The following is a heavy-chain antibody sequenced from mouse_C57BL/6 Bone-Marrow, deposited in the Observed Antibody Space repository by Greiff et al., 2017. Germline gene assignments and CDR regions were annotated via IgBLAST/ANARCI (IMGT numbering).Heavy chain of an antibody. D-gene: IGHD4-1*01. V-gene: IGHV5-6*02. CDR2: ISSGGSYT. Sequence: EVKLMESGGDLVKPGGSLKLSCAASGFTFSSYGMSWVRQTPDKRLEWVATISSGGSYTYYPDSVKGRFTISRDNAKNTLYLQMSSLKSEDTAMYYCARRDGTYFDYWGQGTTLTVSS. J-gene: IGHJ2*01. CDR3: ARRDGTYFDY. CDR1: GFTFSSYG.